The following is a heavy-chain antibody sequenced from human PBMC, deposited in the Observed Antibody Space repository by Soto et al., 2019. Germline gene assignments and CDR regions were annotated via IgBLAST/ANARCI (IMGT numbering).Heavy chain of an antibody. CDR1: GGSMIAYY. D-gene: IGHD6-13*01. CDR3: ARVRGTAGKRYFDY. V-gene: IGHV4-59*01. J-gene: IGHJ4*02. Sequence: QVQLQESGPRLVKPSETLSLTCNVSGGSMIAYYWNWMRQPPGKGLQWIGYTYYSGSTTYNPSLKSRVTISVDSSKNQFSLKLDSVTPADTAVYYCARVRGTAGKRYFDYWGPGTLVTVSS. CDR2: TYYSGST.